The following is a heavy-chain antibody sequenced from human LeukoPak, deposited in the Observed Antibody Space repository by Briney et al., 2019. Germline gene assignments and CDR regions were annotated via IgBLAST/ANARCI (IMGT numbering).Heavy chain of an antibody. CDR1: GDSISTSNSY. J-gene: IGHJ4*02. CDR3: ARRAGAYSHPYDY. D-gene: IGHD4/OR15-4a*01. CDR2: IYHSGST. V-gene: IGHV4-39*07. Sequence: SEALSLTCTVSGDSISTSNSYWGWIRQPPGKGLEWIGSIYHSGSTYYNPSLKSRVTISVDTSKNQFSLKLSSVTAADTAVYYCARRAGAYSHPYDYWGQGTLVTVSS.